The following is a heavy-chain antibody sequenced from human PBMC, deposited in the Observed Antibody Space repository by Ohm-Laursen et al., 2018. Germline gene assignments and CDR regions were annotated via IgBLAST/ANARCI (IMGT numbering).Heavy chain of an antibody. CDR3: ARNLAPLYGDYGYFDL. CDR2: IWYDVSNK. D-gene: IGHD4-17*01. J-gene: IGHJ2*01. CDR1: GFTFSSYG. V-gene: IGHV3-33*01. Sequence: SLRLSCTASGFTFSSYGMHWVRQAPGKGLEWVAVIWYDVSNKCYADSVKGRFTISRDNSKNTLYLQMNSLRAEDTAVYYCARNLAPLYGDYGYFDLWGRGTLVTVSS.